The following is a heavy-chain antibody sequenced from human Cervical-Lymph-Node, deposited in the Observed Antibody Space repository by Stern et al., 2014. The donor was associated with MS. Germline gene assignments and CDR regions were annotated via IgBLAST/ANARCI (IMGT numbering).Heavy chain of an antibody. V-gene: IGHV1-2*06. CDR2: INPNSGGT. CDR3: ARDLVRTVGPTTPSSTDY. D-gene: IGHD1-26*01. CDR1: GYSFTDFY. J-gene: IGHJ4*02. Sequence: QVQLVQSGAEVKKPGASVKVSCEASGYSFTDFYIHWVRQAPGQGLEWMGRINPNSGGTKYAQKFQGRVTMTRDTSISTAYMELSRLRADDMAVYYCARDLVRTVGPTTPSSTDYWGQGTLVTVSS.